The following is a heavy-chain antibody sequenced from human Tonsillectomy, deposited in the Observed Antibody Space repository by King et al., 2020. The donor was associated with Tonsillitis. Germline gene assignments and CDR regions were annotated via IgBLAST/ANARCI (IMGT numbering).Heavy chain of an antibody. CDR1: GDTVSSNGAA. D-gene: IGHD1-26*01. J-gene: IGHJ4*02. CDR3: VSDGPRSGSHLDY. Sequence: VQLQQSGPGLVKPSQTLSLTCAISGDTVSSNGAAWNWIRQSPSRGLEWLGRTYYRSKWYNEYAVSMKNRISINADTSKNQFSLQLNSVTPEDTAMYYCVSDGPRSGSHLDYWGQGTLVTGSS. V-gene: IGHV6-1*01. CDR2: TYYRSKWYN.